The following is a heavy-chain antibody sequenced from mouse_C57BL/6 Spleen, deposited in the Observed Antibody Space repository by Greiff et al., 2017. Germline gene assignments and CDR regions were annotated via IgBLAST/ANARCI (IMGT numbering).Heavy chain of an antibody. V-gene: IGHV1-4*01. D-gene: IGHD2-4*01. J-gene: IGHJ3*01. CDR1: GYTFTSYT. Sequence: QVQLQQSRAELARPGASVKMSCKASGYTFTSYTMHWVKQRPGQGLEWIGYINPSSGYTKYNQKFKDKATLTADKSSSTAYMQLSSLTSEDSAVYYCAREGDYDLPWFAYWGQGTLVTVSA. CDR2: INPSSGYT. CDR3: AREGDYDLPWFAY.